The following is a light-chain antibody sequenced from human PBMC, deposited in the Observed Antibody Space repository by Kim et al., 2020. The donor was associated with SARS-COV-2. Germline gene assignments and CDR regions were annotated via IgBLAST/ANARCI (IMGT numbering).Light chain of an antibody. CDR1: SLRSYY. CDR2: GKN. CDR3: NPRDSSGNHNV. Sequence: SSELTQDPAVSVALGQTVRITCQGDSLRSYYASWYQQKPGQAPVLVIYGKNNRPSGIPDRFSGSRSGNTASLTLTGAQAEDEADYYCNPRDSSGNHNVFG. J-gene: IGLJ6*01. V-gene: IGLV3-19*01.